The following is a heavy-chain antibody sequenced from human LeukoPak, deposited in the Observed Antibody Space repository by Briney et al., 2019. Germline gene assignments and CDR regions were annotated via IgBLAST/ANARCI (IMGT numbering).Heavy chain of an antibody. Sequence: GGSLRLSCAASGFTFSSYSMNWVRQAPGKGLEWVSSISSSSSYIYYADSVKGRFTISRDNAENSLYLQMNSLRAEDTAVYYCARDVALGQLVSKDRTYYYYGMDVWGQGTTVTVSS. V-gene: IGHV3-21*01. CDR3: ARDVALGQLVSKDRTYYYYGMDV. D-gene: IGHD6-6*01. CDR1: GFTFSSYS. J-gene: IGHJ6*02. CDR2: ISSSSSYI.